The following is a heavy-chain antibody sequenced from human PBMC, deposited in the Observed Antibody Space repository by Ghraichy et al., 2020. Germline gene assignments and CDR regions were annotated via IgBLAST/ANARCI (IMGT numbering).Heavy chain of an antibody. CDR1: GFTFSNYG. D-gene: IGHD2-15*01. V-gene: IGHV3-23*01. Sequence: GGSLRLSCAASGFTFSNYGMNWVRQAPGKGLEWVSGISGSGDSTYYADSAKGRFTIFRDNSKNTLYLQMNSLRVEDTAVYYCAKEGYCFSDTCLHPDSWGQGILVTVSS. J-gene: IGHJ5*01. CDR3: AKEGYCFSDTCLHPDS. CDR2: ISGSGDST.